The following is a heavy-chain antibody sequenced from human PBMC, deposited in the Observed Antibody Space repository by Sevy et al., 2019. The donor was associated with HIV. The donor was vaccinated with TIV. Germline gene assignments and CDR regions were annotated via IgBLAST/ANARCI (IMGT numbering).Heavy chain of an antibody. V-gene: IGHV3-48*01. CDR2: ISTTSIIT. CDR3: ARDASPYCSGGRCYFDAFDI. CDR1: GFTFSSYT. D-gene: IGHD2-15*01. J-gene: IGHJ3*02. Sequence: GGSLRLSCAASGFTFSSYTMNWVRQAPGKGLEWVSYISTTSIITYYADSVRGRFTISRDNAKNSLYLQMNSLRAEDTAVYYWARDASPYCSGGRCYFDAFDIWGQGTMVTVSS.